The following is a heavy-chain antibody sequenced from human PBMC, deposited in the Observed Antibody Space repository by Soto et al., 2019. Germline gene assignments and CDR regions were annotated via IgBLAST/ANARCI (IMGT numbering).Heavy chain of an antibody. J-gene: IGHJ4*02. CDR3: ATLDYVTQYYFDY. CDR2: ISGSGGST. D-gene: IGHD4-17*01. CDR1: GFTFSSYA. Sequence: GGSLRLSCAASGFTFSSYAMSWVRQAPGKGLEWVSAISGSGGSTYYADSVKGRFTISRDNSKNTLYLQMNSLRAEDTAVYYCATLDYVTQYYFDYWGQGTLVTVSS. V-gene: IGHV3-23*01.